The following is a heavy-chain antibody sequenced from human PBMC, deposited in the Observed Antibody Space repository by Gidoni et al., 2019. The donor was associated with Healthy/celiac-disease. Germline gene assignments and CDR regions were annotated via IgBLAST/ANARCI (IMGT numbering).Heavy chain of an antibody. CDR1: GGSISSSSYY. CDR3: ARHFGIAAAGTLDYFDY. CDR2: IYYSGST. V-gene: IGHV4-39*07. D-gene: IGHD6-13*01. Sequence: QLQLQESGPGLVQPSETLSLTCTVSGGSISSSSYYWGWIRQPPGKGLEWIGSIYYSGSTYYNPSIKSLVTISVDTSKNQFSLKLSSVTAADTAVYYCARHFGIAAAGTLDYFDYWGQGTLVTVSS. J-gene: IGHJ4*02.